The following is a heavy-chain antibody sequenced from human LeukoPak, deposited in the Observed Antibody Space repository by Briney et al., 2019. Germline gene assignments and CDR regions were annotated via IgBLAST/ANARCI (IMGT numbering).Heavy chain of an antibody. V-gene: IGHV3-23*01. CDR2: ISGSGGST. J-gene: IGHJ4*02. Sequence: GGSLRLSCAASGFTFSSYAMSWVRQAPGKGLEWVSAISGSGGSTYYADSVKGRLTISRDNSKNTLYLQMNSLRAEDTAVYYCAQANMVRGVTLKFDYWGQGTLVTVSS. CDR3: AQANMVRGVTLKFDY. D-gene: IGHD3-10*01. CDR1: GFTFSSYA.